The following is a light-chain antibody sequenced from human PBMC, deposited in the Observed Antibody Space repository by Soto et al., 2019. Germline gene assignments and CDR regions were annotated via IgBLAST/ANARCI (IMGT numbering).Light chain of an antibody. Sequence: EIVMTQSPATLSLSPGERATLSCRASQSVSSYLAWYQQKPGQAPRLHIYDASNRATGIPARFSGSGSGTXXTXXISSLEPEDFAVYYCQQRSNWTFGGGTKVEIK. CDR1: QSVSSY. V-gene: IGKV3-11*01. CDR2: DAS. J-gene: IGKJ4*01. CDR3: QQRSNWT.